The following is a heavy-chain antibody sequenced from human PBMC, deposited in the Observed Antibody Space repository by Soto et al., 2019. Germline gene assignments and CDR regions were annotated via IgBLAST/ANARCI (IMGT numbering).Heavy chain of an antibody. CDR2: IFSDGST. J-gene: IGHJ4*02. CDR3: ARDPFQVFGY. Sequence: EVQVVESGGGLVQPGGSLRLSCAASGFTVSNNSMSWVRQAPGKGLEWISVIFSDGSTYYADSVKGRFTISRDNSESTLYLQINSLKAEDTAVYYCARDPFQVFGYWGQGTLVTVSS. V-gene: IGHV3-66*01. CDR1: GFTVSNNS.